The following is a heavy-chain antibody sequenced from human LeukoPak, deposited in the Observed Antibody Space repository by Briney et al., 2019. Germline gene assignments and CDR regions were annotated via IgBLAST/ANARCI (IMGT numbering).Heavy chain of an antibody. Sequence: GASVKVSCKVSGYTLTELSRHWVRQAPGKGLEWMGGFDPEDGETIYAQKFQGRVTMTEDTSTDTAYMELSSLRSEDTAVYYCATGGYSYGPDAFDIWGQGTMVTVSS. V-gene: IGHV1-24*01. CDR3: ATGGYSYGPDAFDI. CDR1: GYTLTELS. J-gene: IGHJ3*02. D-gene: IGHD5-18*01. CDR2: FDPEDGET.